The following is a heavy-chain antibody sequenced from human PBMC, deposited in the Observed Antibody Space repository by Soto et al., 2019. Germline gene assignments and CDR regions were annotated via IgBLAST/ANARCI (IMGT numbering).Heavy chain of an antibody. Sequence: GGSLRLSCAASGFTFSSLSMNWVRQAPGKGLEWVSSISSSSSYIYYAESVRGRFTISRDNAKNSLYLQLNSLRADDTAAYYCARSLGSWSGDNCFFERNYFDDWGQGTLVT. CDR2: ISSSSSYI. J-gene: IGHJ4*02. CDR3: ARSLGSWSGDNCFFERNYFDD. D-gene: IGHD2-15*01. CDR1: GFTFSSLS. V-gene: IGHV3-21*01.